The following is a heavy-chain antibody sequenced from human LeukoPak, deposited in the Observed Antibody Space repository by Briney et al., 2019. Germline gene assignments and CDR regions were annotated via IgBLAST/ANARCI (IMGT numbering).Heavy chain of an antibody. Sequence: KPSETLSLTCTVSGGSISSYYWSWIRQHPGKGLEWIGYIYYSGSTYYNPSLKSRVTISVDTSKNQFSLKLSSVTAADTAVYYCARDSRGLSYYYYGMDVWGQGTTVTVSS. CDR3: ARDSRGLSYYYYGMDV. CDR1: GGSISSYY. D-gene: IGHD5-24*01. J-gene: IGHJ6*02. CDR2: IYYSGST. V-gene: IGHV4-59*06.